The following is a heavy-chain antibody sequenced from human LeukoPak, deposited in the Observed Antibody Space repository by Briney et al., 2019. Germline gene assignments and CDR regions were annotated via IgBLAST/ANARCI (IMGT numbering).Heavy chain of an antibody. D-gene: IGHD1-26*01. CDR1: GGSFSGYY. CDR3: ARHGGPTRGGWFDP. V-gene: IGHV4-34*01. CDR2: INHSGST. J-gene: IGHJ5*02. Sequence: SETLSLTCAVYGGSFSGYYWSWIRQPPGKGLEWIGEINHSGSTNYNPSLKSRVTISVDTSKNQFSLKLSSVTAADTAVYYCARHGGPTRGGWFDPWGQGTLVTVSS.